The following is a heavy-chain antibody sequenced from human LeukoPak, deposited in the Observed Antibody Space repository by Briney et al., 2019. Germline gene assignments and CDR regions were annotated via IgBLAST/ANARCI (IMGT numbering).Heavy chain of an antibody. CDR2: SKNDGSST. CDR1: GFTSSGVW. J-gene: IGHJ3*02. CDR3: ARELPRIGGQTDASDI. V-gene: IGHV3-74*01. D-gene: IGHD3-16*01. Sequence: PGGSLRLSCAVSGFTSSGVWMHWVRQAPGKGLVWVSRSKNDGSSTSYADSVKGRFTISRDNAKNTLYLQMNSLRAEDTAVYYCARELPRIGGQTDASDIWGQGTMVTVS.